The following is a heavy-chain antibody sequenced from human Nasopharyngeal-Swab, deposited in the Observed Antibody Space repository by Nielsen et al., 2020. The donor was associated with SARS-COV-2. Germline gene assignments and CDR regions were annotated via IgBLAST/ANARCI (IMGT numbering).Heavy chain of an antibody. V-gene: IGHV3-30*18. CDR3: AKDDL. J-gene: IGHJ2*01. CDR1: GFTFSSYG. Sequence: GESLKISCAASGFTFSSYGMHWVRQAPGKGLEWVAVISYDGSNKYYADSVKGRFTISRDNSKNTLYLQMNRLRAEDTAVYYCAKDDLWGRGTLVTVSS. CDR2: ISYDGSNK.